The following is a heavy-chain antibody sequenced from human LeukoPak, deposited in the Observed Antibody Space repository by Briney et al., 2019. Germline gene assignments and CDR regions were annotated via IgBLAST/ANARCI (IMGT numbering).Heavy chain of an antibody. D-gene: IGHD6-19*01. V-gene: IGHV4-59*12. CDR2: IYYSGAT. J-gene: IGHJ4*02. Sequence: SETLSLTCTVSGGSLSSFYWSWIRQPPGKGLEWIGYIYYSGATNYNPSLKSRVTMSVDTPKNQLSLKLSSVTAADTAVYYCARGSVAVAGCLDYWGQGTLVTVSS. CDR1: GGSLSSFY. CDR3: ARGSVAVAGCLDY.